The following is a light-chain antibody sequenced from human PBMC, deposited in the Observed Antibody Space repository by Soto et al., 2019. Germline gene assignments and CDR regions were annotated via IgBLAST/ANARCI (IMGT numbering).Light chain of an antibody. CDR2: KAT. Sequence: DIQMTQSPSTLSASVGDGVTITCRASQNIGSWLAWYQQKPGEAPKLLISKATNLQSGVPSRFSGSGSGTDFSLTISSLQPDDFATYYCQQYYTYPWTFGQGTKVEIK. CDR3: QQYYTYPWT. J-gene: IGKJ1*01. V-gene: IGKV1-5*03. CDR1: QNIGSW.